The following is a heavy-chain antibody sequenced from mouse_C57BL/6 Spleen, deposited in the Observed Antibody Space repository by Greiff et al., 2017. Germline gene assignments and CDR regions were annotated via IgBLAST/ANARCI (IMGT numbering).Heavy chain of an antibody. D-gene: IGHD1-1*01. Sequence: QVQLKESGAELARPGASVKLSCKASGYTFTSYGISWVKQRTGQGLEWIGEIYPRSGNTYYNEKFKGKATLTADKSSSTAYMELRSLTSEDSAVYFCARVYDYGSSYVGYFEVWGTGTTVTVSS. CDR2: IYPRSGNT. V-gene: IGHV1-81*01. CDR1: GYTFTSYG. J-gene: IGHJ1*03. CDR3: ARVYDYGSSYVGYFEV.